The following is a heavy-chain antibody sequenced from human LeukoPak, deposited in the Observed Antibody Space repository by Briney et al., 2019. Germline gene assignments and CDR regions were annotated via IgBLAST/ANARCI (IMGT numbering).Heavy chain of an antibody. V-gene: IGHV3-23*01. Sequence: PGGSLRLSCAASGFTFTTYAMSWVRQASGKGLEWVSSVSGNGHHTYYADSVKGRFIISSDNSKNMVFLQMNSLRVEDTAIYYCAKSLGSVAGAFDIWGQGTMVTVSS. CDR3: AKSLGSVAGAFDI. J-gene: IGHJ3*02. CDR2: VSGNGHHT. CDR1: GFTFTTYA. D-gene: IGHD7-27*01.